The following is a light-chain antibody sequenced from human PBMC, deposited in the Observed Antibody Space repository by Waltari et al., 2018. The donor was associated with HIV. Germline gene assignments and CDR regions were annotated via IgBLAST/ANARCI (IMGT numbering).Light chain of an antibody. CDR3: SSYTTSSTWV. J-gene: IGLJ3*02. V-gene: IGLV2-18*02. CDR1: SSDIGAYNR. CDR2: EVT. Sequence: QSALTQPPSVSGSLGQSVTISCTGTSSDIGAYNRVSWYQQSPGTAPKLRIYEVTHRPSGVPVPFSGSKAGNTASLTISGLQADDEADYCCSSYTTSSTWVFGGGTKLTVL.